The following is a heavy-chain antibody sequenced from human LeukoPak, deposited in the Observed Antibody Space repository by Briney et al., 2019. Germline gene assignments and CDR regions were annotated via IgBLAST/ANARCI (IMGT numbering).Heavy chain of an antibody. CDR1: GFTFSSYA. D-gene: IGHD2-15*01. CDR3: AKAGGRYCSGGSCYRGDYYFDY. CDR2: ISGSGGST. V-gene: IGHV3-23*01. Sequence: GGSLRLSCAASGFTFSSYAMSWVRQAPGKGLEWVSAISGSGGSTYYADSVKGRFTISRDNSKNTLYLQMNSLRAEDTAVYYCAKAGGRYCSGGSCYRGDYYFDYWGQGTLVTVSS. J-gene: IGHJ4*02.